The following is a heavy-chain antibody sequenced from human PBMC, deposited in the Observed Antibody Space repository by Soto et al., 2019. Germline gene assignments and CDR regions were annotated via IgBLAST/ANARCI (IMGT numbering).Heavy chain of an antibody. CDR1: GFTFSSYG. J-gene: IGHJ6*02. D-gene: IGHD5-18*01. CDR2: ISYDGTDK. Sequence: QVQLVESGGGVVQPGRPLRLSCAASGFTFSSYGIHWVRQAPGKGLEWVALISYDGTDKYYADSVKGRFTISRDNSKNTLYLQMSSLGAEDTAVYYCVKERYAQLWLEDYGMDVWGQGTTITV. CDR3: VKERYAQLWLEDYGMDV. V-gene: IGHV3-30*18.